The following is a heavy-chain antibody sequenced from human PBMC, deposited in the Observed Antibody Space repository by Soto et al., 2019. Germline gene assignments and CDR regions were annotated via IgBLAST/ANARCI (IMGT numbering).Heavy chain of an antibody. Sequence: ASVKVSCKTSGYSFTSYYIHWVRQAPGQGLEWMGIINPNGGSTTYAQKFQGRATMTRDTSTSTVYMDLSSLRSEDTAVYYCARNRQRSVTGIFYGVDVWG. CDR2: INPNGGST. J-gene: IGHJ6*02. V-gene: IGHV1-46*01. CDR3: ARNRQRSVTGIFYGVDV. CDR1: GYSFTSYY. D-gene: IGHD1-20*01.